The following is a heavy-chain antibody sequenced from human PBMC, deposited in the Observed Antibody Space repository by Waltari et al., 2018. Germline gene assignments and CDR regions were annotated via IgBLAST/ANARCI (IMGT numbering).Heavy chain of an antibody. CDR3: ARGYSSSWYWLIY. V-gene: IGHV3-30*01. CDR2: ISNDGSNK. Sequence: QVQLVESGGGVVQPGRSLRLSCAASGFTFSSYAMHWVRRAPGKGLEWVAVISNDGSNKYYEDSVKGRFTISRDNSKNTLYLQMNSLRAEDTAVYYCARGYSSSWYWLIYWGQGTLVTVSS. J-gene: IGHJ4*02. CDR1: GFTFSSYA. D-gene: IGHD6-13*01.